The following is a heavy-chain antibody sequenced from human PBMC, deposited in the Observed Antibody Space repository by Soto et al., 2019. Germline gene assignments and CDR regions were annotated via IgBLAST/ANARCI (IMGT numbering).Heavy chain of an antibody. J-gene: IGHJ4*02. V-gene: IGHV4-59*01. CDR2: IYYSGST. CDR1: GGSISSYY. D-gene: IGHD7-27*01. CDR3: ARGTGADY. Sequence: QVQLQESGPGLVKPSETLSLTCTVSGGSISSYYWSWIRQPPGKGLEWSGYIYYSGSTTYNPSLKGRVTLSVDTSKNQFSLKLSSVTAADTAVYYCARGTGADYWGQGTLVTVSS.